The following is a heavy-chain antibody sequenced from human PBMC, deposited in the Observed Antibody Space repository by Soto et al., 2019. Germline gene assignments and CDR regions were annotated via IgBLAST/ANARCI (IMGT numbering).Heavy chain of an antibody. CDR3: AKEATRGNYFYYGMDV. J-gene: IGHJ6*02. D-gene: IGHD6-6*01. CDR2: ISGSGGST. V-gene: IGHV3-23*01. CDR1: GFTFSSYA. Sequence: GGSLRLSCAASGFTFSSYAMSWVRQAPGKGLEWVSGISGSGGSTYYADSVKGRFTISRDKSKNTLYLQMNSLRAEDTAVYYCAKEATRGNYFYYGMDVWGLGTTVTVSS.